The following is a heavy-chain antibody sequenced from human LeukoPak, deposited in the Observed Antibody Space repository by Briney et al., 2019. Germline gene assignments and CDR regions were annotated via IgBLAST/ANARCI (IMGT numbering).Heavy chain of an antibody. CDR3: ARRGEARRSQGGLWLGGFAP. Sequence: SETLSLTCTVSGGSISTSSYYWGWVRQPPGKGLEWIGNIFYSGSTYYSPSLKSRVTISLDTSKNQFSLKLSSVTAADTAVYYWARRGEARRSQGGLWLGGFAPGGQGTLVTVSS. CDR1: GGSISTSSYY. V-gene: IGHV4-39*01. D-gene: IGHD3-10*01. CDR2: IFYSGST. J-gene: IGHJ5*02.